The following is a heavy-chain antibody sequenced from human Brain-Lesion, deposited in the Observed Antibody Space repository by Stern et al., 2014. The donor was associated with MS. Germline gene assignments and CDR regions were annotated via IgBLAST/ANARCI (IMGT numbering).Heavy chain of an antibody. D-gene: IGHD1-26*01. CDR2: FDPEDGET. Sequence: QVPLVQSGAEVKKPGASVKVSCNVSGYTLTELSMHWVRQAPRKGLEWMGGFDPEDGETIYAQKFQGRVTMTEDTSTDTAYMELSSLRSEDTAVYYCATLSPGAGGNYYRHFDYWGQGTLVTVSS. J-gene: IGHJ4*02. V-gene: IGHV1-24*01. CDR1: GYTLTELS. CDR3: ATLSPGAGGNYYRHFDY.